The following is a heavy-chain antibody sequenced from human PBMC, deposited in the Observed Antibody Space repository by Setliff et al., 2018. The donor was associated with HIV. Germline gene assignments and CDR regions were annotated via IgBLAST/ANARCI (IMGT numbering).Heavy chain of an antibody. J-gene: IGHJ6*03. V-gene: IGHV1-69*13. CDR1: GGTFSSYA. Sequence: VASVKVSCKASGGTFSSYAISWVRQAPGQGLEWMGGIIPIFGTANYAQKFQGRVTITADESTSTAYMELSSLRSEDTAVYYCARVNGSWYERVLNYYYYMDVWGKGTTVTVSS. CDR2: IIPIFGTA. CDR3: ARVNGSWYERVLNYYYYMDV. D-gene: IGHD6-13*01.